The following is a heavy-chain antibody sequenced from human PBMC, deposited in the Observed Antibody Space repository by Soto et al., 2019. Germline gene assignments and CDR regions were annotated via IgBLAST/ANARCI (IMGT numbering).Heavy chain of an antibody. CDR1: GLTVSSNY. D-gene: IGHD3-10*01. J-gene: IGHJ3*02. CDR3: ARDRPGDEGDGFDI. V-gene: IGHV3-53*02. Sequence: EVQLVETGGGLIQPGGSLRLSCAASGLTVSSNYMNWVRQAPGKGLEWVSVLYSGGSTHYAGSVKGRFIISRDNSKNTLYLQMNSLRVEDTAVYYCARDRPGDEGDGFDILGHGTMVTVSS. CDR2: LYSGGST.